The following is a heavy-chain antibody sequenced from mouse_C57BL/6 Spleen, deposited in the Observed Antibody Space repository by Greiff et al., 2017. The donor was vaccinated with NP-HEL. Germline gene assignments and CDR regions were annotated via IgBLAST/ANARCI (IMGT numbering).Heavy chain of an antibody. CDR3: ARASYGYFDV. V-gene: IGHV5-16*01. J-gene: IGHJ1*03. D-gene: IGHD6-1*01. CDR2: INYDGSST. Sequence: EVHLVESEGGLVQPGNSMKLSCTASGFTFSDYYMAWVRQVPEKGLEWVANINYDGSSTYYLDSLKSRFIISRDNAKNILYLQMSSLKSEDTATYYCARASYGYFDVWGTGTTVTVSS. CDR1: GFTFSDYY.